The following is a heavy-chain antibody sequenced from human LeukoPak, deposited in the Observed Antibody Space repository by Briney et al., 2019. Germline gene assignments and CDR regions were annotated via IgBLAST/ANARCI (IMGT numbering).Heavy chain of an antibody. V-gene: IGHV4-30-2*01. CDR3: ARAGEYYDSSGYYWFGYFDY. CDR2: IYHSGST. J-gene: IGHJ4*02. D-gene: IGHD3-22*01. Sequence: SETLSLTCAVSGGSISSGGYSWSWIRQPPGKGLEWIGYIYHSGSTYYNPSLKSRVTISVDRSKNQFSLKLSSVTAADTAVYYCARAGEYYDSSGYYWFGYFDYWGQGTLVTVSS. CDR1: GGSISSGGYS.